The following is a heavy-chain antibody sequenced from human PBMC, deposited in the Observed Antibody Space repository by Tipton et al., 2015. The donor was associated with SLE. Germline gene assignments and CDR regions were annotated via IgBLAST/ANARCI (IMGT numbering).Heavy chain of an antibody. Sequence: TLSLTCTVSGGSISSSSYYWGWIRQPPGKGLEWIGSIYYSGSTNYNPSLKSRVTISVDTSKNQFSLKLSSVTAADTAVYYCAATVTSYYFDYWGQGTLVTVSS. CDR3: AATVTSYYFDY. D-gene: IGHD4-11*01. CDR2: IYYSGST. J-gene: IGHJ4*02. V-gene: IGHV4-39*07. CDR1: GGSISSSSYY.